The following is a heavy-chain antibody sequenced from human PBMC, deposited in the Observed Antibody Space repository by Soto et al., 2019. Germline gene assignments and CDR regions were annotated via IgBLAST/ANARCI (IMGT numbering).Heavy chain of an antibody. V-gene: IGHV1-18*01. CDR3: ARVYLELRQHYYYMDV. CDR1: GYTFTSYG. D-gene: IGHD1-7*01. Sequence: ASVKVSCKASGYTFTSYGISWVRQAPGQGLEWMGWISAYNGNTNYAQKLQGRVTMTTDTSTSTAYMELRSLRSDDTAVYYCARVYLELRQHYYYMDVWGKGTTVTVSS. J-gene: IGHJ6*03. CDR2: ISAYNGNT.